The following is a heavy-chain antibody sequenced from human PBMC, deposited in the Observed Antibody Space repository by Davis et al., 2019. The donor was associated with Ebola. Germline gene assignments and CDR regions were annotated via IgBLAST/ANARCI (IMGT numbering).Heavy chain of an antibody. CDR1: GFTFSSYA. Sequence: GESLKISCAASGFTFSSYAMHWVRQAPGKGLEWVGRIRSKANSYATAYAASVKGRFTISRDDSKNTAYLQMNSLKTEDTAVYYCTSTSDRIDYWGQGTLVTVSS. V-gene: IGHV3-73*01. CDR2: IRSKANSYAT. CDR3: TSTSDRIDY. J-gene: IGHJ4*02.